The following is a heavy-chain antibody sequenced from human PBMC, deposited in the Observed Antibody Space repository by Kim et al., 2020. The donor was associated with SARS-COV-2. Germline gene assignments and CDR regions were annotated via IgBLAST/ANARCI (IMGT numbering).Heavy chain of an antibody. Sequence: SETLSLTCNVSGYSISSGYYWGWIRQSPGKGLEWIGSISHSGSTYYNPSLESRVIMSVDTSNNQFSLKIESITAADTALYHCARDRSTTVTSGAFDSWG. CDR2: ISHSGST. V-gene: IGHV4-38-2*02. CDR3: ARDRSTTVTSGAFDS. D-gene: IGHD4-17*01. J-gene: IGHJ4*01. CDR1: GYSISSGYY.